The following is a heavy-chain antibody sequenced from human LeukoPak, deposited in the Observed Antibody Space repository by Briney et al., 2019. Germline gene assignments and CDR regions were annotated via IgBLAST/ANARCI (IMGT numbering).Heavy chain of an antibody. V-gene: IGHV3-7*01. J-gene: IGHJ4*02. D-gene: IGHD3-3*01. CDR1: GFTFSSYW. Sequence: GGSLRLSCAASGFTFSSYWMSWVRQAPGKGLEWVANIKKDGSEKYYVDSVKGRFTISRDNAKNSLYLQMNSLRAEDTAVYYCAMVLRFLKAADYWGQGGLGTVSS. CDR2: IKKDGSEK. CDR3: AMVLRFLKAADY.